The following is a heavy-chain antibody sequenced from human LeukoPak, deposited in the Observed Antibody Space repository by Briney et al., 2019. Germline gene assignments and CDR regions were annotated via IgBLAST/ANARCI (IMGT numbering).Heavy chain of an antibody. CDR2: INSDGSST. D-gene: IGHD6-19*01. CDR1: GFTFSSYW. J-gene: IGHJ5*02. CDR3: ARGYSSGWYSGSWFDP. Sequence: GGSLRLSCAASGFTFSSYWMHLVRRAPGKGLVWVSRINSDGSSTSYADSVKGRFTISRDNAKNTLYLQMNSLRAEDTAVYYCARGYSSGWYSGSWFDPWGQGTLVTVSS. V-gene: IGHV3-74*01.